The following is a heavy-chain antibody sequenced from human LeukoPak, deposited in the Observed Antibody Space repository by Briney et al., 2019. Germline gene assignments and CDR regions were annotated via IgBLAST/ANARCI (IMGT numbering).Heavy chain of an antibody. Sequence: GGSLRLSCAASGFTFSDFYMSWVRQAPGKGLEWVSAISGSGGSTYYADSVKGRFTISRDNSKNTLYLQMNSLRAEDTAVYYCAKDRSGSYSPGRFDYWGQGTLATVSS. CDR2: ISGSGGST. J-gene: IGHJ4*02. V-gene: IGHV3-23*01. CDR3: AKDRSGSYSPGRFDY. D-gene: IGHD1-26*01. CDR1: GFTFSDFY.